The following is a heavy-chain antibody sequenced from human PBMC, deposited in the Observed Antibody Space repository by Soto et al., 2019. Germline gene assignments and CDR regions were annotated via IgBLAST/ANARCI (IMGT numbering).Heavy chain of an antibody. Sequence: QVQLQESGPGLVKPSETLSLTCTVSGGSISSYYWSWIRQPPGKGLERIGYIYYSGSTNYNPSLKSRVTISVDTSKHQFSLKLSSVTAADTAVYYCATLKDCSGGSCYLNDAFDIWGQGTMVTVSS. V-gene: IGHV4-59*01. CDR2: IYYSGST. CDR3: ATLKDCSGGSCYLNDAFDI. CDR1: GGSISSYY. D-gene: IGHD2-15*01. J-gene: IGHJ3*02.